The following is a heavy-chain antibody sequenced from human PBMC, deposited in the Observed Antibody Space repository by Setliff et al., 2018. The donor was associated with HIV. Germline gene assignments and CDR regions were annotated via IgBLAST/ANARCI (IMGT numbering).Heavy chain of an antibody. CDR2: INHSGNT. CDR3: AQLGMVDDFDY. J-gene: IGHJ4*02. Sequence: SETLSLTCAVYGGSYSNHYWSWIRQPPGKGLEWIGEINHSGNTHYNPSLKSRVTTSVDTSKNHFSLKLRSVTAADTAVYYCAQLGMVDDFDYWGQGTLVTVS. D-gene: IGHD1-1*01. CDR1: GGSYSNHY. V-gene: IGHV4-34*01.